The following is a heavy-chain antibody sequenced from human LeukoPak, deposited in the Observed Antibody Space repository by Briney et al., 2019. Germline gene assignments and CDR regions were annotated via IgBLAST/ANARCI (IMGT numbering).Heavy chain of an antibody. Sequence: GGSLRLSCAASGFTFSSYGMHWVRQAPGKGLEWVAVIWYDGSNKYYADSVKGRFTISRDNSKNTLYLQMNSLRAEDTAVYYCARAEGYYDSSGNDAFDIWGQGTMVTVSS. CDR3: ARAEGYYDSSGNDAFDI. D-gene: IGHD3-22*01. CDR2: IWYDGSNK. V-gene: IGHV3-33*01. J-gene: IGHJ3*02. CDR1: GFTFSSYG.